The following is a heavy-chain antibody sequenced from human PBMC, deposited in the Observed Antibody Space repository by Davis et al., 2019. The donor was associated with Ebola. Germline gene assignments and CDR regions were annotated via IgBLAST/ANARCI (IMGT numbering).Heavy chain of an antibody. D-gene: IGHD3-22*01. CDR1: GGSFSGYY. CDR2: INHSGST. V-gene: IGHV4-34*01. Sequence: MPSETLSLTCAVYGGSFSGYYWSWIRQPPGKGLEWIGEINHSGSTNYNPSLKSRVTISVDTSKNQFSLHLSSVTAADTAVYYCARGDSYYDPGGYYAGPEAPDHWGQGTLVSVSS. J-gene: IGHJ4*02. CDR3: ARGDSYYDPGGYYAGPEAPDH.